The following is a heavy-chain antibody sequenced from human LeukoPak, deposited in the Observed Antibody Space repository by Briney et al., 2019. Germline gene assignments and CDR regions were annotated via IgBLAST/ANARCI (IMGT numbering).Heavy chain of an antibody. V-gene: IGHV1-2*06. D-gene: IGHD1-26*01. CDR3: ASLAGATDNEEVGY. Sequence: ASVKVSCTASGYTFTGYYMHWVRQAPGQGLEWMGRINPNSGGTNYAQKFQGRVTMTRDTSISTAYMELSRLRSDDTAVYYCASLAGATDNEEVGYWGQGTLVTVSS. J-gene: IGHJ4*02. CDR2: INPNSGGT. CDR1: GYTFTGYY.